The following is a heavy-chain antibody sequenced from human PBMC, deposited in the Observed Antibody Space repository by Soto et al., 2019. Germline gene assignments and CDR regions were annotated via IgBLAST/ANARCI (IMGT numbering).Heavy chain of an antibody. CDR1: EYSFTSYW. Sequence: GVSMKISCRGSEYSFTSYWIGWLRQMPGKGLEWMGIIYPGDSDTRYSPSFQGQVTISADKSISTAYLQWSSLKASDTAMYYCARHVTGGLYNWFDPSGQGTLVTVSS. CDR3: ARHVTGGLYNWFDP. V-gene: IGHV5-51*01. CDR2: IYPGDSDT. J-gene: IGHJ5*02. D-gene: IGHD6-25*01.